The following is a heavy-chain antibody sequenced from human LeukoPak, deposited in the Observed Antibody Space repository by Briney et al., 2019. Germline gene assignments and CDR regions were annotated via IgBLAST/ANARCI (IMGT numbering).Heavy chain of an antibody. D-gene: IGHD3-9*01. J-gene: IGHJ4*02. CDR1: GGSISGYY. Sequence: SETLSLTCTVSGGSISGYYCSWIRQAPGKGLEWIAYMFYSGTTKYSPSLKSRVTISIDKSKNQFSLKLTSLTAADTAVYYCARHILTSGSVEWGQGTLVTVSS. CDR2: MFYSGTT. CDR3: ARHILTSGSVE. V-gene: IGHV4-59*08.